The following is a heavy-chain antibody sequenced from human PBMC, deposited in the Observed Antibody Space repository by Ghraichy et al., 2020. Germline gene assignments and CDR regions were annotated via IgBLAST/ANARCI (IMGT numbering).Heavy chain of an antibody. Sequence: GGSLRLSCVGSGFTVSTSYMSWVRQAPGKGLEWVSVIYSGGSAYYADFVEGRFTISRDNSKNTLYLQMNNLRAEDTAVYYCASRGAYYYDSSGPEGYWGQGTLVTVSS. CDR1: GFTVSTSY. CDR3: ASRGAYYYDSSGPEGY. D-gene: IGHD3-22*01. CDR2: IYSGGSA. V-gene: IGHV3-66*01. J-gene: IGHJ4*02.